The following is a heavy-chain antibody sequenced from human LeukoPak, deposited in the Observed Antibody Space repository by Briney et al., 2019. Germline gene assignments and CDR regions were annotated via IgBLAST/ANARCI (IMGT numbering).Heavy chain of an antibody. CDR1: GFTFSSYS. CDR3: VRDHQWAFDY. D-gene: IGHD1-26*01. CDR2: ISVGSGTI. V-gene: IGHV3-48*01. Sequence: PGGSLRLSCEVSGFTFSSYSMNWVRQAPGKGLEWISYISVGSGTISYADSVKGRFTISRGDAKNSLYLQMSSLRADDTAVYLCVRDHQWAFDYWGQGTLVTVSS. J-gene: IGHJ4*02.